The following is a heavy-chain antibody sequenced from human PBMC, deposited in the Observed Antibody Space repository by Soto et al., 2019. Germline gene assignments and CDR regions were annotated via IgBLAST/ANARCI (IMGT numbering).Heavy chain of an antibody. J-gene: IGHJ4*02. V-gene: IGHV3-66*01. CDR1: GFTVSTNY. CDR2: IYSRGGT. CDR3: ARGGSGSQTVGY. Sequence: EVQVVESGGGLVQPGGSLRLSCAASGFTVSTNYMTWVRQAPGKGLEWVSLIYSRGGTDYADSVKGRFTISRDNSKNMVYLQMNSLRVEDTAVYYCARGGSGSQTVGYWGQGARVTVSS. D-gene: IGHD1-26*01.